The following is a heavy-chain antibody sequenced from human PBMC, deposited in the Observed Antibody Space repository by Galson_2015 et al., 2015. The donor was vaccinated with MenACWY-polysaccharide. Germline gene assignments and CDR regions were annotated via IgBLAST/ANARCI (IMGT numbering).Heavy chain of an antibody. D-gene: IGHD3-10*01. Sequence: SLRLSCAASGFTFSTYWIHWVRQAPGKGLVWVSRINSDASSTAYADSVKGRFTISRDNAKNTLYLQMNSLRVEDTAVYYCVGPLGRGGTGAYGMDAWGQGTTVTVSS. CDR2: INSDASST. CDR1: GFTFSTYW. CDR3: VGPLGRGGTGAYGMDA. V-gene: IGHV3-74*01. J-gene: IGHJ6*02.